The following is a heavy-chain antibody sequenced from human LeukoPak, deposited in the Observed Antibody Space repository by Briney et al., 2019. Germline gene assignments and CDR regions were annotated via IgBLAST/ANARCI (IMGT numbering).Heavy chain of an antibody. CDR3: ARVGFTRRVSAPSVAFDI. CDR1: GASITSYF. Sequence: PSETLSLTCTVSGASITSYFWAWIRQPPGKGLECLGYIYYSGTSNSNPSLRSRLTIPVDTSKNQLSLKLNSVTAADTALYYCARVGFTRRVSAPSVAFDIWGRGTMVTVSS. CDR2: IYYSGTS. V-gene: IGHV4-59*01. J-gene: IGHJ3*02. D-gene: IGHD6-13*01.